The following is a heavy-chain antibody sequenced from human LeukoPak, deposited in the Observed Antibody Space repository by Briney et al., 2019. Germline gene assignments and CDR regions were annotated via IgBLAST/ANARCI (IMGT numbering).Heavy chain of an antibody. D-gene: IGHD2-2*01. CDR3: ATLRGSSSAVFDY. Sequence: SETLSLTCTVSGGSISSDYCSWIRQPPGKGLEWIGYIHYSGRTNYNPSLNSPIAISVDTSKTQSSLKLSSVTAGDTAVYYCATLRGSSSAVFDYWGPGTLVTVSS. J-gene: IGHJ4*02. CDR1: GGSISSDY. V-gene: IGHV4-59*08. CDR2: IHYSGRT.